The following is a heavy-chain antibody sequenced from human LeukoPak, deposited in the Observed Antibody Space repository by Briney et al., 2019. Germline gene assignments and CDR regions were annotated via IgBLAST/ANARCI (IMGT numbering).Heavy chain of an antibody. CDR1: GFTFSSYA. Sequence: GGSLRLSCAASGFTFSSYAMHWVRQAPGKGLEWVAVISYDGSNKYYADSVKGRFTISRDNSKNTLYLQMNNLRAEDTAVYYCARASRGSEPHFDYWGQGTLVTVSS. CDR3: ARASRGSEPHFDY. J-gene: IGHJ4*02. V-gene: IGHV3-30*04. CDR2: ISYDGSNK. D-gene: IGHD5-12*01.